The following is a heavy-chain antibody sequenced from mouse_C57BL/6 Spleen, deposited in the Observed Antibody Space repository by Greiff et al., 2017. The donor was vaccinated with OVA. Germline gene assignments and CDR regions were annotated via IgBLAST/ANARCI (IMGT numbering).Heavy chain of an antibody. CDR2: IYPRDGST. D-gene: IGHD2-4*01. Sequence: QVQLKESDPELVKPGASVKISCTVSGYTFTASPIHWMKQRPGQGLEWIGDIYPRDGSTKYSEQFNGKATLTADEYSSTAYMLLNSLTSEDSAVDFCARTDYDDGYWYFDVWGTGTTVTVSS. CDR3: ARTDYDDGYWYFDV. J-gene: IGHJ1*03. CDR1: GYTFTASP. V-gene: IGHV1-78*01.